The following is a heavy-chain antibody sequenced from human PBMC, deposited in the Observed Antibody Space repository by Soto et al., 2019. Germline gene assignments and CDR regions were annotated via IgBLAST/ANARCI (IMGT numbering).Heavy chain of an antibody. CDR1: GFTFSHYS. Sequence: GGFLRLSCAASGFTFSHYSMNWVRQAPGKGLEWVSHISTSSDTIYYADSVKGRFTISRDNAKNSLYLQMNSLRDDDTAVYYCARDPGGRSNYWGQGTLVTVSS. J-gene: IGHJ4*02. CDR3: ARDPGGRSNY. V-gene: IGHV3-48*02. CDR2: ISTSSDTI. D-gene: IGHD2-15*01.